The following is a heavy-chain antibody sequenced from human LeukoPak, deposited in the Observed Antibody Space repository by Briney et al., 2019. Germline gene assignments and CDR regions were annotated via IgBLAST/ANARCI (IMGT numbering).Heavy chain of an antibody. D-gene: IGHD3-3*02. J-gene: IGHJ6*02. V-gene: IGHV1-2*02. CDR3: AREGLRSSFYGMDV. Sequence: ASVKVSCKASGYTFTGYYIHWVRQAPGQGLEWMGWINPNSGGTNYAQKFQGRVTMTRDTSISTAYMELSRLRSDDTAVYYCAREGLRSSFYGMDVWGQGTTVTVSS. CDR2: INPNSGGT. CDR1: GYTFTGYY.